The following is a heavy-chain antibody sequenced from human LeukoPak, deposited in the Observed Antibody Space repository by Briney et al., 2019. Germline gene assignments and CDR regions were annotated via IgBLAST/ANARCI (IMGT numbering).Heavy chain of an antibody. CDR3: ARGISYYDSSGYPFDY. CDR2: IYYSGST. D-gene: IGHD3-22*01. J-gene: IGHJ4*02. V-gene: IGHV4-61*10. Sequence: PSQTLSLTCTVSGGSFTSDNYYWSWIRQPAGKGLEWIGYIYYSGSTNYNPSLKSRVTISVDTSKNQFSLKLSSVTAADTAVYYCARGISYYDSSGYPFDYWGQGTLVTVSS. CDR1: GGSFTSDNYY.